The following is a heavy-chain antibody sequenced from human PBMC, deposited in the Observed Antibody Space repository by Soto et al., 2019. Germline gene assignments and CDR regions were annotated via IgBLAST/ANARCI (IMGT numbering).Heavy chain of an antibody. J-gene: IGHJ3*01. CDR2: IWYDGSNK. D-gene: IGHD4-17*01. Sequence: GGSLRLSCAASGFTFSSYGMHWVRQAPGKGLEWVAVIWYDGSNKYYGDSVKGRFTISRDNSKDTVYLQMNSLRAEDTAMYYCARGYGGNSAAFDVWGQGTMVTVSS. CDR1: GFTFSSYG. CDR3: ARGYGGNSAAFDV. V-gene: IGHV3-33*01.